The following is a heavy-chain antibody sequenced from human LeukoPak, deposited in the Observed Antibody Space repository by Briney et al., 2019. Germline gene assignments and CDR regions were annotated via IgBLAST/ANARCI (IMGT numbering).Heavy chain of an antibody. CDR2: ISSTGSTI. CDR1: GFIFSNYA. Sequence: PGGSLRLSCATSGFIFSNYAVNWVRQAPGKGLEWISYISSTGSTIYYADSVKGRFTISRDNAKNSLDLQMNSLRAEDTAVYYCAKVGYYYDSSGYYGGGYFDYWGQGTLVTVSS. V-gene: IGHV3-48*03. D-gene: IGHD3-22*01. CDR3: AKVGYYYDSSGYYGGGYFDY. J-gene: IGHJ4*02.